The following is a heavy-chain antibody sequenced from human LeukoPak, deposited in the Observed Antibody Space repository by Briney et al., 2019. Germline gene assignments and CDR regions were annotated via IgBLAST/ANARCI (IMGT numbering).Heavy chain of an antibody. CDR1: GGSFSGYY. CDR2: INHSGST. Sequence: TSETLSLTCAVYGGSFSGYYWNWIRQSPGKGLEWIGEINHSGSTNYNPSLTSRVTISVDTSKNQFSLNLSSVTAADTAVYYCARGPHTLRSRHFDYWGQGTLVTVSS. V-gene: IGHV4-34*01. D-gene: IGHD2-2*01. J-gene: IGHJ4*02. CDR3: ARGPHTLRSRHFDY.